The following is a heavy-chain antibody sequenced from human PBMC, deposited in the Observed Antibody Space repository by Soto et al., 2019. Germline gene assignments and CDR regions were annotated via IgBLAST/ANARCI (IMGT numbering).Heavy chain of an antibody. CDR3: TRDASRDSSARGWFDP. Sequence: GGSLRLSCAASGFTFRSFTMNWVRQAPVKGLEWVSTISSNSAYIYYTGALRGRFTISRDNAKNSLHLQMNSLRAEDTAVYYCTRDASRDSSARGWFDPWGPGTLVTVSS. CDR2: ISSNSAYI. V-gene: IGHV3-21*01. J-gene: IGHJ5*02. D-gene: IGHD6-13*01. CDR1: GFTFRSFT.